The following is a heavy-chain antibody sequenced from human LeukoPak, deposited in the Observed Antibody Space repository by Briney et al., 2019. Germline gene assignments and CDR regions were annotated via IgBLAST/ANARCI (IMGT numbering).Heavy chain of an antibody. CDR3: ARDDALYCSGGSCFHFDY. CDR1: GFTFSSYA. Sequence: GRSLRLSCAASGFTFSSYAMHWVRQAPGKGLEWVAVISYDGSNKYYADSVKGRFTISRDNSKNTLYLQMNSLRAEDTAVYYCARDDALYCSGGSCFHFDYWGQGTLVAVSS. V-gene: IGHV3-30*04. D-gene: IGHD2-15*01. CDR2: ISYDGSNK. J-gene: IGHJ4*02.